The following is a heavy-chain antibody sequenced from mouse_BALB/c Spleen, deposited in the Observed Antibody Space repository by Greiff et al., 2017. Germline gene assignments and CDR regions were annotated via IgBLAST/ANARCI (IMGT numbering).Heavy chain of an antibody. CDR1: GFNIKDTY. V-gene: IGHV14-3*02. CDR2: IDPANGNT. Sequence: VQLKQSGAELVKPGASVKLSCTASGFNIKDTYMHWVKQRPEQGLEWIGRIDPANGNTIYDLKFQGKASITADTSSNTAYLQLSSLTSEDTAVYYCARTGFAYWGQGTLVTVSA. CDR3: ARTGFAY. J-gene: IGHJ3*01.